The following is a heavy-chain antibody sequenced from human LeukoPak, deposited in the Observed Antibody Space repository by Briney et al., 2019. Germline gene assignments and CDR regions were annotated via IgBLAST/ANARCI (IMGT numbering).Heavy chain of an antibody. J-gene: IGHJ4*02. Sequence: GESLKISCKGSGYSFTRNWIGWVRQMPGKGLEWMGMINPGDSDTRYSPSFQGQVTISVDKPISTAYLQWSSLKASDTAIYYCARHPYDSSGYYDYWGQGTLVTVSS. D-gene: IGHD3-22*01. CDR2: INPGDSDT. V-gene: IGHV5-51*01. CDR1: GYSFTRNW. CDR3: ARHPYDSSGYYDY.